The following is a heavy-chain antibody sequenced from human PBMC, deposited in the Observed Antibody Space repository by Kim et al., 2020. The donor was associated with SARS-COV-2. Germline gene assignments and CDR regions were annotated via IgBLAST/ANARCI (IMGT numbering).Heavy chain of an antibody. D-gene: IGHD2-21*01. J-gene: IGHJ3*01. CDR3: AKGLYSGGVDAFDL. Sequence: ADSCQGRLTIARDNSKNTLYRQMSSRRAEDTAVYYCAKGLYSGGVDAFDLWGQGTMVTVSS. V-gene: IGHV3-23*01.